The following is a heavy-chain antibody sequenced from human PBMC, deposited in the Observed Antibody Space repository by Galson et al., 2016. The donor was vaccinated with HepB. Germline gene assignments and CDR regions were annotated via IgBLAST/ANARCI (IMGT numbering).Heavy chain of an antibody. CDR2: ISYDGSNK. D-gene: IGHD6-19*01. CDR1: GFTFSNYG. J-gene: IGHJ4*02. V-gene: IGHV3-30*18. Sequence: SLRLSCAASGFTFSNYGIHWVRQAPGKGLEWVAVISYDGSNKYYADSVKDRVTVSRDNFMNTAYLQMNSLRSEDTAVYYCAKAHRNWLVWDSFDHWGQGTLVTVSS. CDR3: AKAHRNWLVWDSFDH.